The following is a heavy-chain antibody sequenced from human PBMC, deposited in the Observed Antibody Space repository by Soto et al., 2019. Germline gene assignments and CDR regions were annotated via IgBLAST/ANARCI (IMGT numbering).Heavy chain of an antibody. D-gene: IGHD5-12*01. Sequence: QVQLMQSGAEVKKPGASVRVSCKASGYNLTSYGISWVRQAPGQGLEWMGWISPYNGNTNYAQKFLGRVTVTTDTSTSTAYMDLRSLRSDDTAVYYCAREWEYSGFDDDYYHYGMDVWGQGTTVTVSS. J-gene: IGHJ6*02. CDR1: GYNLTSYG. CDR2: ISPYNGNT. CDR3: AREWEYSGFDDDYYHYGMDV. V-gene: IGHV1-18*01.